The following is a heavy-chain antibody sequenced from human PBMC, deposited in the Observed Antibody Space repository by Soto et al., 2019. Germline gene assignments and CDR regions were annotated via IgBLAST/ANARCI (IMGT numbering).Heavy chain of an antibody. CDR1: GGPISSGGYS. D-gene: IGHD4-17*01. V-gene: IGHV4-30-2*01. Sequence: LSLTCAVSGGPISSGGYSWSWIRQPPGKGLEWIGYIYHSGSTYYNPSLKSRVTISVDRSKNQFSLKLSSVTAADTAVYYCARAGGDYEHFDYWGQGTLVTVSS. CDR3: ARAGGDYEHFDY. J-gene: IGHJ4*02. CDR2: IYHSGST.